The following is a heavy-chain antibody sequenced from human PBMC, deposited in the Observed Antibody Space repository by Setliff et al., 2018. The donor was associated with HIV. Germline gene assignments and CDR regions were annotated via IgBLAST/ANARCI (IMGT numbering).Heavy chain of an antibody. CDR2: IDDSGNT. J-gene: IGHJ6*03. CDR1: GASFSDCH. CDR3: ARAYGDYGHYYYYLDV. Sequence: SETLSLTCAVYGASFSDCHWTWIRQPPGRGLEWIGEIDDSGNTYYNPSLKSRVTMSVDTSKKQFSLSMRSMTAADTAVYYCARAYGDYGHYYYYLDVWGKGTTVTVSS. V-gene: IGHV4-34*01. D-gene: IGHD4-17*01.